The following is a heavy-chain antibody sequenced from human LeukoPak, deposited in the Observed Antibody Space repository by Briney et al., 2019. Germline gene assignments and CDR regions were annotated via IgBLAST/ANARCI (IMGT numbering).Heavy chain of an antibody. Sequence: PGGSLRLSCAVSGFTVSSNYMSWVRQAPGKGLEWVSVIQSGGSTHYADSVKGRFTISRDNSKNTLYLQMNSLRAEDTAVYYCAKAYPSLARSGWYYYGMDVWGQGTTVTVSS. CDR2: IQSGGST. CDR3: AKAYPSLARSGWYYYGMDV. J-gene: IGHJ6*02. D-gene: IGHD6-19*01. V-gene: IGHV3-53*01. CDR1: GFTVSSNY.